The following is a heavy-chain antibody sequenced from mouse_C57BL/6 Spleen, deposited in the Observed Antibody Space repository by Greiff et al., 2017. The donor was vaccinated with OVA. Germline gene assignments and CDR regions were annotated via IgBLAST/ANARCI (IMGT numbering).Heavy chain of an antibody. Sequence: EVMLVESGEGLVKPGGSLKLSCAASGFTFSSYAMSWVRQTPEKRLEWVAYISSGGDYIYYADTVKGRFTISRDNARNTLYLQMSSLKSEDTAMYYCTRDRLFTTVVSHWYFDVWGTGTTVTVSS. CDR1: GFTFSSYA. CDR2: ISSGGDYI. J-gene: IGHJ1*03. D-gene: IGHD1-1*01. V-gene: IGHV5-9-1*02. CDR3: TRDRLFTTVVSHWYFDV.